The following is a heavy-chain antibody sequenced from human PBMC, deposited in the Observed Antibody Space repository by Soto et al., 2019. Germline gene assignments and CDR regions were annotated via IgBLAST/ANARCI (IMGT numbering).Heavy chain of an antibody. CDR3: ARIAAAAKGPPFFDY. Sequence: GASVKVSCKASGYTFTGYYMHWVRQAPGQGLEWMGWINPNSGGTNYAQKFQGWVTMTRDTSISTAYMELSRLRSDGTAVYYCARIAAAAKGPPFFDYWGQGTLVTVSS. D-gene: IGHD6-13*01. CDR2: INPNSGGT. CDR1: GYTFTGYY. V-gene: IGHV1-2*04. J-gene: IGHJ4*02.